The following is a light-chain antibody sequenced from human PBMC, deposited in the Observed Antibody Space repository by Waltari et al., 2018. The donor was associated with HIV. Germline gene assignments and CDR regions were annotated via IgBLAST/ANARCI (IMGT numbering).Light chain of an antibody. CDR1: SSNVGSNP. V-gene: IGLV1-44*01. Sequence: QSVLTQPPSASGTPGQRVTISCSGSSSNVGSNPVNWYQQFPGTAPKLLIYRNTQRPSGVPDRFSGSKSGTSASLAISGLQSADEADYYCATWDDNLSGWVFGGGTKLTVL. CDR3: ATWDDNLSGWV. CDR2: RNT. J-gene: IGLJ3*02.